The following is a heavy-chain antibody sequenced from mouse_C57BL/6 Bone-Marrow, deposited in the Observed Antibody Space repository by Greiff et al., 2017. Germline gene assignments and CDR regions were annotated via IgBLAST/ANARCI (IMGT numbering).Heavy chain of an antibody. J-gene: IGHJ3*01. CDR1: GFTFSNYW. CDR2: IRLKSDNYAT. Sequence: DVKLQESGGGLVQPGGSMKLSCVASGFTFSNYWMNWVRQSPEKGLEWVAQIRLKSDNYATHYAESVKGRFTISRDDSKSSVYLQMNNLRAEDTGIYYCTGYDYDRAYWGQGTLVTVSA. CDR3: TGYDYDRAY. D-gene: IGHD2-4*01. V-gene: IGHV6-3*01.